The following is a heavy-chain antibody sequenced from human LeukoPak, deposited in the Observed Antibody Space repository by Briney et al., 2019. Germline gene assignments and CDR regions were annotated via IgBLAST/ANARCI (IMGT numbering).Heavy chain of an antibody. J-gene: IGHJ4*02. D-gene: IGHD6-6*01. CDR1: GYTFTSYY. Sequence: ASVKVSCKASGYTFTSYYMHWVRQAPGQGLEWMGIINPSGGSTSYAQKFQGRVTMTRDTSTSTAYMELRSLRSDDTAVYYCARAEIAARGVDYWGQGTLVTVSS. CDR3: ARAEIAARGVDY. CDR2: INPSGGST. V-gene: IGHV1-46*01.